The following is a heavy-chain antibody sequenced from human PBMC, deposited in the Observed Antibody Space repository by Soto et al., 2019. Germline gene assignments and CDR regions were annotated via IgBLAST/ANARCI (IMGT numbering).Heavy chain of an antibody. V-gene: IGHV3-53*01. CDR2: IYSGGST. Sequence: GGSLRLSCAASGFTVSSNYMSWVRQAPGKGLEWVSVIYSGGSTYYADSVRGRFTISRDNSKNTLYLQMKSLRAEDTAVYYCGRSSPTKQHGIGVWRQGTTVTVSS. J-gene: IGHJ6*02. D-gene: IGHD1-1*01. CDR1: GFTVSSNY. CDR3: GRSSPTKQHGIGV.